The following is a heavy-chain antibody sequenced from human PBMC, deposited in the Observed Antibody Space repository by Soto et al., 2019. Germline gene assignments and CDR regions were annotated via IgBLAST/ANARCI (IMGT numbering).Heavy chain of an antibody. CDR1: GFTFTSSA. D-gene: IGHD6-13*01. CDR2: IVVGSGDT. CDR3: AAVWAAAEDY. J-gene: IGHJ4*02. V-gene: IGHV1-58*01. Sequence: SVTVSCTASGFTFTSSAVQWVRQARGQRLEWIGWIVVGSGDTNYAQKFQERVTIPRNMSTSTAYMELSSLRSEDTAVYYCAAVWAAAEDYWGQGTLVTVSS.